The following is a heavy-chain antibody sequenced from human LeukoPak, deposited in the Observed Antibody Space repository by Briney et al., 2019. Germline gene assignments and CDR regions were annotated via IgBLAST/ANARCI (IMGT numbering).Heavy chain of an antibody. CDR2: ISGSDDFT. Sequence: GGSLRLSCAASGFTFSSYATNWVRQAPGKGLEWVSTISGSDDFTYYADSVKGRFTISRDNSKNTLYLQMNSLSAEDTAVYYCARTVRDYCFYYFDNWGQGTLVTVSS. CDR3: ARTVRDYCFYYFDN. D-gene: IGHD4-17*01. CDR1: GFTFSSYA. J-gene: IGHJ4*02. V-gene: IGHV3-23*01.